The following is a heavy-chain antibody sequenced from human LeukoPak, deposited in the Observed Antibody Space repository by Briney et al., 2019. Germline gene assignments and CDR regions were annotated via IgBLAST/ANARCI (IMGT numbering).Heavy chain of an antibody. J-gene: IGHJ3*02. CDR1: GYTFTGYY. CDR3: ARPITYYDSSGSYPDAFDI. V-gene: IGHV1-2*02. CDR2: INPNSGGT. D-gene: IGHD3-22*01. Sequence: ASVKVSCKASGYTFTGYYMHWVRQAPGQGLEWMGWINPNSGGTNYAQKFQGRVTMTRDTSISTAYMELSRLRSDDTAVYYCARPITYYDSSGSYPDAFDIWGQGTMVTVSS.